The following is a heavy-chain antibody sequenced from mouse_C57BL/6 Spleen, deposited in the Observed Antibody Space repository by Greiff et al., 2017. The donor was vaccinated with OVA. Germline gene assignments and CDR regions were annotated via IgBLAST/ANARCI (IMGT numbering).Heavy chain of an antibody. CDR1: GYTFTSYW. V-gene: IGHV1-69*01. CDR2: IDPSDSYT. D-gene: IGHD1-1*01. Sequence: VQLQQPGAELVMPGASVKLSCKASGYTFTSYWMHWVKQRPGQGLEWIGEIDPSDSYTNYNQKFKGKSTLTVDKSSSTAYMQLSSLTSGDSAVYYCARSGTTVGAMDYWGQGTSVTVSS. J-gene: IGHJ4*01. CDR3: ARSGTTVGAMDY.